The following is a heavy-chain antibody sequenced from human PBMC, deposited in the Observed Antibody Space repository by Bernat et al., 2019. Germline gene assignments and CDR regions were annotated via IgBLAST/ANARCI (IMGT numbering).Heavy chain of an antibody. CDR2: IYSGGTT. CDR3: ARATILGPDYCYYMDV. CDR1: GFTVSSNY. V-gene: IGHV3-66*01. D-gene: IGHD1-26*01. Sequence: EVQLVESGGGLVQPGGSLRLSCAASGFTVSSNYMSWVRQAPGKGLEWVSIIYSGGTTYYADSVKGRFTISRDNSKNTLYLQMNSLRAEDTAVYYCARATILGPDYCYYMDVWGQGTTVTVSS. J-gene: IGHJ6*03.